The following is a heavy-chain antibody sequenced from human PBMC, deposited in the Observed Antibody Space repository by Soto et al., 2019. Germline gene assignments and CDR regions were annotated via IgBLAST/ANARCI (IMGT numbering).Heavy chain of an antibody. J-gene: IGHJ4*02. D-gene: IGHD2-15*01. V-gene: IGHV3-30-3*01. CDR1: GFTLSTFA. CDR2: TSYDGLNT. CDR3: ASWSELRTTHDY. Sequence: GGSLRLSCAVSGFTLSTFAMHWVRQAPGKGLEWVATTSYDGLNTFYGESVRGRFSISRDTSKNTLFLQMNSLKTEDTAVYYCASWSELRTTHDYWGQGTLVTVSS.